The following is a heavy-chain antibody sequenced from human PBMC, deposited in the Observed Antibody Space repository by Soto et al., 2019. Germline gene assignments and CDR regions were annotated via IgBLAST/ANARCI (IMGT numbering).Heavy chain of an antibody. CDR2: ISYSGST. Sequence: PSETLSLTFTVSGGSMSSYYWTWLRQSPGRGLEWIGYISYSGSTYCNPSLKSRVTISADTSKNQFSLGMNSMIAADTAVYYCARADPDASVGYWGQGTLVTVSS. D-gene: IGHD2-15*01. CDR1: GGSMSSYY. CDR3: ARADPDASVGY. V-gene: IGHV4-59*01. J-gene: IGHJ4*02.